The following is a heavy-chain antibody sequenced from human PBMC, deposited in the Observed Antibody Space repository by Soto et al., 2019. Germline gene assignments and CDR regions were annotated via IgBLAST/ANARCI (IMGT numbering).Heavy chain of an antibody. D-gene: IGHD6-19*01. Sequence: GASVKVSCKTPGDTFTSYYLQWVRQAPGRGLEWMGIINPDNGSTNYAQKLRGRVTMTRDTSTSTVYMDLTSLRSEDTAVYYCARGLGVGSGLRLQHWGQGTLVTVSS. CDR2: INPDNGST. CDR3: ARGLGVGSGLRLQH. J-gene: IGHJ1*01. V-gene: IGHV1-46*04. CDR1: GDTFTSYY.